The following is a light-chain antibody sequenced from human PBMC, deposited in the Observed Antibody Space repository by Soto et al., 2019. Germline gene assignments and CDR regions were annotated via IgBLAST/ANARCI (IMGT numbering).Light chain of an antibody. CDR1: QSVLYTSNNRNY. CDR3: QQYYNTPLT. J-gene: IGKJ3*01. Sequence: DIVMTQSPDFLAVSLGERATINCKSSQSVLYTSNNRNYVAWYQQKSGQPPKLLIYWASTRQSGVPDRFSGSGSGTDFTLTISSLQAEDVAVYYCQQYYNTPLTFGPGTTVDIK. V-gene: IGKV4-1*01. CDR2: WAS.